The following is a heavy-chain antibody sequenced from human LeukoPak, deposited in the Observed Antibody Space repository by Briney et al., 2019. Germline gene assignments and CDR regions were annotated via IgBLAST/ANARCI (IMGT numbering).Heavy chain of an antibody. J-gene: IGHJ4*02. V-gene: IGHV3-73*01. CDR2: IRSKASNYAT. D-gene: IGHD2-15*01. CDR3: TRHERDCSGGRCSDY. Sequence: GGSLRLSRVASGFTFSDPTMHWVRQASGKGLECGGHIRSKASNYATTYAAWVKGRFTISRDDSKNTAYLQINSLKTEDTAIYYCTRHERDCSGGRCSDYWGQGTPVTVSS. CDR1: GFTFSDPT.